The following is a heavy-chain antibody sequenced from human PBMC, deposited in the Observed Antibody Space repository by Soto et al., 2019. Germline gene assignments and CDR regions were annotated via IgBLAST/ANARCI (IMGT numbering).Heavy chain of an antibody. CDR2: IYQSGVT. V-gene: IGHV4-30-2*01. D-gene: IGHD6-19*01. CDR3: AGMPYTSGLRFDP. CDR1: GDSYSISTYS. Sequence: PSLTCNMSGDSYSISTYSWSWIRQPPGKALQWIGFIYQSGVTSYNPSLASRVSISLDRSNNQCSLKLKSVTAADTAVYFCAGMPYTSGLRFDPWGPGTLVTVSS. J-gene: IGHJ5*02.